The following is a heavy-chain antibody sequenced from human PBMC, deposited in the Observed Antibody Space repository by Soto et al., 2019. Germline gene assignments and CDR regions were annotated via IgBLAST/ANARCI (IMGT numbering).Heavy chain of an antibody. D-gene: IGHD2-15*01. J-gene: IGHJ4*02. Sequence: EVQLVESGGGLVQPGESLRLSCASSGFTFSGSWMTWVRQAPGKGLEWVASVKGDGSEENYADAVKGRFTISRDNAKNSVSLQMNSLRVEDTAVYCCARGRVASSDWGQGTLVTVSS. CDR1: GFTFSGSW. CDR2: VKGDGSEE. V-gene: IGHV3-7*03. CDR3: ARGRVASSD.